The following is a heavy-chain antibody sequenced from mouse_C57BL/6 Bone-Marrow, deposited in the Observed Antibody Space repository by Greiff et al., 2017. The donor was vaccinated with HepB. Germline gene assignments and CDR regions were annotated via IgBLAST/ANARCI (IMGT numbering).Heavy chain of an antibody. Sequence: VQLQQPGAELVMPGASVKLSCKASGYTFTSYWMHWVKQRPGQGLEWIGEIDPSDSYTNYNQNFKGTSTLTVDKSSSTAYMQLSSLTSEDSAVYYCARQLRLRFDYWGQGTTLTVSS. CDR3: ARQLRLRFDY. CDR2: IDPSDSYT. D-gene: IGHD3-2*02. CDR1: GYTFTSYW. V-gene: IGHV1-69*01. J-gene: IGHJ2*01.